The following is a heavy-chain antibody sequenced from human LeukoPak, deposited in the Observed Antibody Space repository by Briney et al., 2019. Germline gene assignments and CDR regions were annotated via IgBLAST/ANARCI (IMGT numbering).Heavy chain of an antibody. CDR2: IGTAGDT. Sequence: PGGSLRLSCAASGFTFSSYDMHWVRQATGKGLEWVSAIGTAGDTYYPGSVKGRFTISRENAKNSLYLQMNSLRAGDTAVYYCARRYCSSTSCYSAFDIWGQGTMVTVSS. CDR3: ARRYCSSTSCYSAFDI. CDR1: GFTFSSYD. D-gene: IGHD2-2*01. J-gene: IGHJ3*02. V-gene: IGHV3-13*01.